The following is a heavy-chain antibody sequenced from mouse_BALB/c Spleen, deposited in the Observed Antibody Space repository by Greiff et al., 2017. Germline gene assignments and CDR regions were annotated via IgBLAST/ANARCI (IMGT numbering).Heavy chain of an antibody. Sequence: EVMLVESGGGLVQPGGSRKLSCAASGFTFSSFGMHWVRQAPEKGLEWVAYISSGSSTIYYADTVKGRFTISRDNPKNTLFLQMTSLRSEDTAMYYCARWSTTVVATNAMDYWGQGTSVTVSS. CDR1: GFTFSSFG. CDR3: ARWSTTVVATNAMDY. CDR2: ISSGSSTI. J-gene: IGHJ4*01. V-gene: IGHV5-17*02. D-gene: IGHD1-1*01.